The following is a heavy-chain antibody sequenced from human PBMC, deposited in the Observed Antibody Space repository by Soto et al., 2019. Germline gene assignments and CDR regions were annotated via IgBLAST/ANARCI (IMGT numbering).Heavy chain of an antibody. D-gene: IGHD6-19*01. V-gene: IGHV4-59*01. Sequence: PSETLSLTCSVSGGSISGSYWSWIRQSPGKGLEWIGYVYYTGSTNYNPSLRSRVSISVDTSKNEFSLRLSSVTAADTAVYFCARCVAVAGAHFDYWGQGIQVTVSS. CDR1: GGSISGSY. J-gene: IGHJ4*02. CDR3: ARCVAVAGAHFDY. CDR2: VYYTGST.